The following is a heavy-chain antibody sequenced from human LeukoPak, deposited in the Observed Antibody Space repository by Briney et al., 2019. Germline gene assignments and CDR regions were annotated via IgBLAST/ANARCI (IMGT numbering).Heavy chain of an antibody. V-gene: IGHV4-59*01. Sequence: SETLSLTCTVSGGSISHYYWTWIRQPPGKGLEWIGYIYYSGSTTYNPSLKSRVTISVDTSKNQFSLRLNSVTAADTAVYYCARANPPAADANYYYYGMDVWGQGTTVTVSS. CDR3: ARANPPAADANYYYYGMDV. D-gene: IGHD2-2*01. CDR1: GGSISHYY. CDR2: IYYSGST. J-gene: IGHJ6*02.